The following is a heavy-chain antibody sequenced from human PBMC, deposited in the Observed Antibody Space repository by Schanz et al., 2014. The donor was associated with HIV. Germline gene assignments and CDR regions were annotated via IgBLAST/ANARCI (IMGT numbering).Heavy chain of an antibody. D-gene: IGHD2-2*01. CDR3: AKAYCSSTICPPPYYYGMDV. J-gene: IGHJ6*02. CDR1: GFTFNYYG. Sequence: QVQLVESGGGVVQPGRSLRLSCAASGFTFNYYGMHWVRQAPGKGLEWVGVIWYDGTNKYYADSVQGRFTITRDNSKSTLYLQMNSLRAEDTAVYYCAKAYCSSTICPPPYYYGMDVWGQGTTVTVSS. CDR2: IWYDGTNK. V-gene: IGHV3-33*06.